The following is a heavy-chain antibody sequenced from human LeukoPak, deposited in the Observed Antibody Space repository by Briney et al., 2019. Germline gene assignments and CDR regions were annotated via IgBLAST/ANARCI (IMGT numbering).Heavy chain of an antibody. J-gene: IGHJ4*02. CDR3: ARGRTSLQYGGGDYFDY. D-gene: IGHD2-2*01. Sequence: GGSLRLSCAASGFTFSSYGMHWVRQAPGKGLEWVAFIRYDGSNKYYADSVKGRFTISRDNSKNTLYLQMNSLRAEDTAVYYCARGRTSLQYGGGDYFDYWGQGTLVTVSS. CDR1: GFTFSSYG. CDR2: IRYDGSNK. V-gene: IGHV3-30*02.